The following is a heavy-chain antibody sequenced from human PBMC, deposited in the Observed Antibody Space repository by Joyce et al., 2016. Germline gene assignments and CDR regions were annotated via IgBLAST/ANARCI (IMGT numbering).Heavy chain of an antibody. CDR1: GYTFSSCG. Sequence: QVQLVQSGVEVKKPGASVKVSCKTSGYTFSSCGISWVRQAPGQGLEWMGWINGYNGHTLYAQKLQGRVTLTTDTSTSTAYMELTSLRSDDTAFYYCARDGSKIIDYWGQGTLVTVSS. J-gene: IGHJ4*02. V-gene: IGHV1-18*01. CDR3: ARDGSKIIDY. CDR2: INGYNGHT. D-gene: IGHD3-16*01.